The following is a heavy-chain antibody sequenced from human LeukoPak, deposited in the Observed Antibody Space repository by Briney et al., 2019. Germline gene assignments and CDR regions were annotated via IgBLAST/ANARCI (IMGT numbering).Heavy chain of an antibody. V-gene: IGHV1-2*02. D-gene: IGHD5-18*01. J-gene: IGHJ4*02. CDR1: GYTFTGNY. CDR3: ARYIIQLDF. CDR2: INPNSGVT. Sequence: ASVKVSCKASGYTFTGNYVHWVRQAPGQGLEWMGWINPNSGVTNYAQKFQGRVTMTRDTSISTAYMELNRLRSDDTAVYYCARYIIQLDFWGQGTLVTVCS.